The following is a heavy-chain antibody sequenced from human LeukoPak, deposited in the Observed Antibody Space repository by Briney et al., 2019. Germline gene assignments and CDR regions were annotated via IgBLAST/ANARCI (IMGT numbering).Heavy chain of an antibody. CDR1: GGSISSYY. D-gene: IGHD2-2*02. V-gene: IGHV4-59*08. CDR2: IYYSGST. Sequence: SETLSLTCTVSGGSISSYYWSWIRQPPGKGLEWIGYIYYSGSTNYNPSLKSRVTISVDTSKNQFSLKLSSVTAADTAVYYCARLCSSTSCYTRRRPYYYYGMDVWGQGTTVTVSS. J-gene: IGHJ6*02. CDR3: ARLCSSTSCYTRRRPYYYYGMDV.